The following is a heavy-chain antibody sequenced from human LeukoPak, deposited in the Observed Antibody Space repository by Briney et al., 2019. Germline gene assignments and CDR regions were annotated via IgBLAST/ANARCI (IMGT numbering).Heavy chain of an antibody. CDR1: GYTFTSYD. V-gene: IGHV1-8*01. CDR3: ARHGDSSGYYGLDY. Sequence: ASVKVSCKASGYTFTSYDINWVRQATGQGLEWMGWMNPNSGNTGYAQKFQGRVTMTRDTSISTAYMELSRLRSDDTAVYYCARHGDSSGYYGLDYWGQGTLVTVSS. CDR2: MNPNSGNT. D-gene: IGHD3-22*01. J-gene: IGHJ4*02.